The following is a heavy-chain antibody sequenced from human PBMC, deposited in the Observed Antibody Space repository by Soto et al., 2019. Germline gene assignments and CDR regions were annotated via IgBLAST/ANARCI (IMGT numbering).Heavy chain of an antibody. CDR1: GYTFTSYY. J-gene: IGHJ4*02. CDR2: INPSGGST. D-gene: IGHD6-13*01. V-gene: IGHV1-46*01. CDR3: ARDFTTRGYSSSLAY. Sequence: ASVKVSCKASGYTFTSYYMHWVRQAPGQGLEWMGIINPSGGSTSYAQKFQGRVTMTRDTSTSTVYMELSSLRSEDTAVYYCARDFTTRGYSSSLAYWGQRTQVTVSS.